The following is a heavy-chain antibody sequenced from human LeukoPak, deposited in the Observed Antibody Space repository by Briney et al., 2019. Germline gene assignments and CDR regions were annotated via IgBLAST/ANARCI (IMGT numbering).Heavy chain of an antibody. J-gene: IGHJ4*02. CDR3: ARERYFDY. Sequence: GGSLRLPCAASGFTVSSNYMSWVRQAPGKGLEWVSRINSDGSITDYADSVKGHFTISRDNSKNTLYLQMNSLRAEDTAVYYCARERYFDYWGQGTLVTVSS. CDR1: GFTVSSNY. V-gene: IGHV3-53*01. CDR2: INSDGSIT.